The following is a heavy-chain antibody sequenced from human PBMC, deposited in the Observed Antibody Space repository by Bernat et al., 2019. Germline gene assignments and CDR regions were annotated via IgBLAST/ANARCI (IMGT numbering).Heavy chain of an antibody. J-gene: IGHJ6*02. CDR1: GFTFSSYS. CDR2: ISSSSSTI. CDR3: ARDGAGYLTKNYYYGMDV. D-gene: IGHD6-25*01. Sequence: EVQLVESGGGLVQPGGSLRLSCAASGFTFSSYSMNWVRQAPGKGLEWFSYISSSSSTIYYADSVKGRFTISRDNAKNSLYLQMNSLRDEDTAVYYCARDGAGYLTKNYYYGMDVWGQGTTVTVCS. V-gene: IGHV3-48*02.